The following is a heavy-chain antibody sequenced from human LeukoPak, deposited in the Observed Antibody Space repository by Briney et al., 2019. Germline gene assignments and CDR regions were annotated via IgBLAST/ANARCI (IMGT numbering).Heavy chain of an antibody. CDR2: IKSKTDGGTT. V-gene: IGHV3-15*01. CDR3: ARDGLGGGSSWYGYNWFDP. Sequence: GGSLRLSCAASGFTFSNAWMSWVRQAPGKGLEWVGRIKSKTDGGTTDYAAPVKGRFTISRDDSKNTLYLQMNSLRAEDTAVYYCARDGLGGGSSWYGYNWFDPWGQGTLVTVSS. CDR1: GFTFSNAW. J-gene: IGHJ5*02. D-gene: IGHD6-13*01.